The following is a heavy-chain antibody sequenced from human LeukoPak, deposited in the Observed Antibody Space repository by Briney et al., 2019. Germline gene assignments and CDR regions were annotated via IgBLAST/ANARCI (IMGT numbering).Heavy chain of an antibody. CDR3: ARDPRENGIVYAFDI. CDR2: ISSSSSYI. D-gene: IGHD3-16*02. CDR1: GFTFSSYS. V-gene: IGHV3-21*01. J-gene: IGHJ3*02. Sequence: GGSLRLSCAASGFTFSSYSMNWVRQGPGKGLEWVSSISSSSSYIYYADSVKGRFTISRDNAKNSLYLQMNSLRAEDTAVYYCARDPRENGIVYAFDIWGQGTMVTVSS.